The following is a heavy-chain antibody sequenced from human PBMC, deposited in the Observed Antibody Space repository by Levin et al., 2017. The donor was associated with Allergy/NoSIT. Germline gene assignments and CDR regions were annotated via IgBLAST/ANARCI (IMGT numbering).Heavy chain of an antibody. CDR3: VKPHNYDILTGYLDY. J-gene: IGHJ4*02. CDR1: GFTFSSYA. D-gene: IGHD3-9*01. Sequence: GGSLRLSCSASGFTFSSYAMHWVRQAPGKGLEYVSAISSNGGSTYYADSVKGRFTISRDNSKNTLYLQMSSLRAEDTAVYYCVKPHNYDILTGYLDYWGQGTLVTVSS. CDR2: ISSNGGST. V-gene: IGHV3-64D*06.